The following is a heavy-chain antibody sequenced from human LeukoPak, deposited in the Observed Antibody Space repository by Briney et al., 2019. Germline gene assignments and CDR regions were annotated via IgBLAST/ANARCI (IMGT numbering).Heavy chain of an antibody. CDR1: GFTVSRNY. CDR2: FYSGGRT. V-gene: IGHV3-53*01. J-gene: IGHJ4*02. CDR3: ARVPGYDDYGDFYYFDY. D-gene: IGHD4-17*01. Sequence: GGSLRLSCAACGFTVSRNYMIWLRRAPGKGLEWVSVFYSGGRTYYADSVKGRFTISRDNSKNTLYLQMNRLRAADTAVYYCARVPGYDDYGDFYYFDYWGQGTLVTVSS.